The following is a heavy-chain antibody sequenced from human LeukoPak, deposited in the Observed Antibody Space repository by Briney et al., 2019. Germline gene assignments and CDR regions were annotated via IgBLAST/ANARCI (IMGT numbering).Heavy chain of an antibody. CDR2: ISGSGGST. CDR3: AKEFGYGSGFYGMDV. CDR1: GFSFSSYA. D-gene: IGHD3-10*01. V-gene: IGHV3-23*01. J-gene: IGHJ6*02. Sequence: PGGSLRLSCAASGFSFSSYAMSWVRQAPGKGLEWVSAISGSGGSTYYADSVKGRFTISRDNSKNTLYLQMNSLRAEDTAVYYCAKEFGYGSGFYGMDVWGQGTTVTVSS.